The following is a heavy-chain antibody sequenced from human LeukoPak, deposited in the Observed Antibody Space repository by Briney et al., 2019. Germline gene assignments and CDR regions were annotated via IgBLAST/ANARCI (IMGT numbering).Heavy chain of an antibody. CDR1: GGTFSSYA. V-gene: IGHV1-69*05. CDR2: IIPIFGTA. CDR3: ARARVRIEADAFDI. D-gene: IGHD2-15*01. Sequence: SSVKVSCKASGGTFSSYAISWVRQAPGQGLEWMGRIIPIFGTANYAQKFQGRVTITTDESTSTAYMELSSLRSEDTAVYYCARARVRIEADAFDIWGQGTMVTVSS. J-gene: IGHJ3*02.